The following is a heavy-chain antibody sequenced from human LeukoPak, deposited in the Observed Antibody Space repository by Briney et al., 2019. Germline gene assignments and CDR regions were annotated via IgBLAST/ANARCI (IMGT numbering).Heavy chain of an antibody. D-gene: IGHD6-13*01. Sequence: SETLSLTCAVYGGSFGGYYWSWIRQPPGKGLEWIGEINHSGSTNYNPSLKSRVTISVDTSKNQFSLKLSSVTAADTAVYYCARAHPVTGYSSSWLDYWGQGTLVTVSS. CDR1: GGSFGGYY. J-gene: IGHJ4*02. CDR3: ARAHPVTGYSSSWLDY. CDR2: INHSGST. V-gene: IGHV4-34*01.